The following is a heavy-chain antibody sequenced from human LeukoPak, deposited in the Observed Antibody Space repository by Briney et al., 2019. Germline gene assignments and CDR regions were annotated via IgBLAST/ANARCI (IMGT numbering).Heavy chain of an antibody. D-gene: IGHD2-2*01. J-gene: IGHJ4*02. CDR2: ISAYNGNT. Sequence: ASVKVSCKASGYTFTSYGISWVRQAPGQGLEWMGWISAYNGNTNYAQKLQGRVTMTTDTSTSTAYMELRSLRSDDTAVYYCASTGYCSSTSCGYYFDYWGQGTLVTVSS. CDR1: GYTFTSYG. CDR3: ASTGYCSSTSCGYYFDY. V-gene: IGHV1-18*01.